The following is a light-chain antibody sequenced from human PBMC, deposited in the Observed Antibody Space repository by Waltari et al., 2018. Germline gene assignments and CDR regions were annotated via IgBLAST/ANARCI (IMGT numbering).Light chain of an antibody. CDR3: QQYGSSPWT. V-gene: IGKV3-20*01. J-gene: IGKJ1*01. CDR1: QSVSSSD. CDR2: GAS. Sequence: EIVLTQSPGTLSLSPGERATLSCRASQSVSSSDLAWYQQKPGQAPRVLIHGASNRATGIPDRFSGSGSGTDFTLTISRLEPEDLAVYYCQQYGSSPWTFGQGTKVEIK.